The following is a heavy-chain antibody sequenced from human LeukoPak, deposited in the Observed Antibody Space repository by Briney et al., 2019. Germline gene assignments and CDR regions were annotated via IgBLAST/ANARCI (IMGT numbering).Heavy chain of an antibody. J-gene: IGHJ4*02. Sequence: PGGSLRLSCSASGFTFSSYAMHWVRQAPGKGLECVSTISSNGGSTYYADSVKGRFTISRDISKSTLYLQMSSLRPEDTAVYYCVKGDSSSWYRLDYWGRGTLVTVSS. CDR1: GFTFSSYA. V-gene: IGHV3-64D*09. D-gene: IGHD6-13*01. CDR3: VKGDSSSWYRLDY. CDR2: ISSNGGST.